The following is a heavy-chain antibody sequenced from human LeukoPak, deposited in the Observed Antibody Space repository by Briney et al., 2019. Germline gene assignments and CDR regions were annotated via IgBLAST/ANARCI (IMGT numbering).Heavy chain of an antibody. Sequence: GGSLRLSCAASGFTVSSNYMSWVRQAPGKGLEWVSVIYSGGSTYYADSVKGRFTISRDNSKNTLYLQMNSLRAEDTAVYYCARERYYYCYMDVWGKGTTVTVSS. CDR1: GFTVSSNY. V-gene: IGHV3-66*02. J-gene: IGHJ6*03. CDR3: ARERYYYCYMDV. CDR2: IYSGGST.